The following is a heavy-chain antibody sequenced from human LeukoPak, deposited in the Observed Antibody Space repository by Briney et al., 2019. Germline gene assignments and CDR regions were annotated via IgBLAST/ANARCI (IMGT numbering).Heavy chain of an antibody. CDR2: IYSGGST. Sequence: PGGSLRLSCAASGFTVSSNYMSWVRQAPGKRLEWVSVIYSGGSTYYADSVKGRFTISRDNSKNTLYLQMNSLRAEDTAVYYCARVSAVADTALDYWGQGTLVTVSS. CDR1: GFTVSSNY. CDR3: ARVSAVADTALDY. V-gene: IGHV3-66*02. J-gene: IGHJ4*02. D-gene: IGHD6-19*01.